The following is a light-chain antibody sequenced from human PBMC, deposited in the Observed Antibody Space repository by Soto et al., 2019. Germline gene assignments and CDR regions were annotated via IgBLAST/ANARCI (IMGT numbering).Light chain of an antibody. CDR3: QQSFT. V-gene: IGKV1-5*03. CDR2: KAS. J-gene: IGKJ3*01. Sequence: DIQMTQSPSTLSASVGDRVTITCRASQSISSWLAWYQQKPGKAPKLLIYKASSLESGVPSRFSGSGSGPEFTLTSSSLLPDDFATYYCQQSFTFGPGTKVDIK. CDR1: QSISSW.